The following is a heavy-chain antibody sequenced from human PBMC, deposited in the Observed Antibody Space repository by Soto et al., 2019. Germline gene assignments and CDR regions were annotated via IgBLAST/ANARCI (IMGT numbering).Heavy chain of an antibody. CDR1: GYTFTGYY. CDR3: ARGPVDTAMVRMDYYYMDV. CDR2: INPNSGGT. J-gene: IGHJ6*03. V-gene: IGHV1-2*04. D-gene: IGHD5-18*01. Sequence: ASVKVSCKASGYTFTGYYMHWVRQAPGQGIEWMGWINPNSGGTKYTQKYQGWVTMTRDTSISTAYMELSRLRSDDTAVYYCARGPVDTAMVRMDYYYMDVWGEGTKVTVSS.